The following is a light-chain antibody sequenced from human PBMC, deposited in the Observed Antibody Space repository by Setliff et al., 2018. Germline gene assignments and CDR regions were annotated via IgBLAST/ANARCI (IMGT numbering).Light chain of an antibody. CDR1: SSDIGGYNY. CDR2: EVN. V-gene: IGLV2-8*01. Sequence: QSALTQPPSASGSPGQSVTISCTGTSSDIGGYNYVSWYQQHPGKAPKLMIYEVNKRPSGVPDRFSGSKSGTSASLAISGLQSEDEADYYCAAWDDSLNGQVFGGGTKVTVL. J-gene: IGLJ3*02. CDR3: AAWDDSLNGQV.